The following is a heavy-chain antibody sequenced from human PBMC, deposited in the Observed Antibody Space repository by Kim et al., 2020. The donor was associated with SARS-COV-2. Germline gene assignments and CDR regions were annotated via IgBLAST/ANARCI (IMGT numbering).Heavy chain of an antibody. D-gene: IGHD5-12*01. CDR3: ARCSGYDEHIDY. V-gene: IGHV4-59*01. Sequence: NYNPSLKSRVTISFDTSQNQFSLKLTSVTTADTAVYYCARCSGYDEHIDYWGQGTLVTVSS. J-gene: IGHJ4*02.